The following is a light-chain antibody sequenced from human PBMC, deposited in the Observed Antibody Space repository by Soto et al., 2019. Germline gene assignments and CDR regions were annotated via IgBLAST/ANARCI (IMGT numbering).Light chain of an antibody. Sequence: QSVLTQPPSASGTPGQRVTISCSGSSSNIGSLSVDWYQHLPGTAPKLLIYSDYQRPSGVPDRFSGSKSGTSASPAISGLQSEDDADYYCAAWNGTLNGLYVFGTGTKLTVL. V-gene: IGLV1-44*01. J-gene: IGLJ1*01. CDR3: AAWNGTLNGLYV. CDR2: SDY. CDR1: SSNIGSLS.